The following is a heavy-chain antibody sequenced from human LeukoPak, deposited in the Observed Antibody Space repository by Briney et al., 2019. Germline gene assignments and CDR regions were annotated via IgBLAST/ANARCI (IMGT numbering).Heavy chain of an antibody. CDR1: GGSISSSSHY. J-gene: IGHJ4*02. D-gene: IGHD6-13*01. CDR2: IYYSGST. V-gene: IGHV4-39*01. Sequence: SETLSLTCTVSGGSISSSSHYWGWIRQPPGKGLEWIGSIYYSGSTYYNPSLKSRVTISVDTSKNQFSLKLSSVTAADTAVYYCARPSMAAAGYSLDYWGQGTLVTVSS. CDR3: ARPSMAAAGYSLDY.